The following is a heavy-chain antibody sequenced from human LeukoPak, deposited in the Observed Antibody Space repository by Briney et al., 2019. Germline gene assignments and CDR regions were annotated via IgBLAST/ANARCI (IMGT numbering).Heavy chain of an antibody. CDR1: GGSFSSYD. V-gene: IGHV1-69*01. CDR2: IIPIFGTA. CDR3: VYGTWDYFDY. D-gene: IGHD2-8*01. J-gene: IGHJ4*02. Sequence: ASVKVSCKATGGSFSSYDISWVRQAPGQGLEWMGGIIPIFGTANYAQKFQGRVTITADESTSTAYMELSSPRSEDTAVYYCVYGTWDYFDYWGQGTLVTVSS.